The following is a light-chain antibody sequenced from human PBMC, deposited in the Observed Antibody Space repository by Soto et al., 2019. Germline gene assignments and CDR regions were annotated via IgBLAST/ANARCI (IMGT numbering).Light chain of an antibody. J-gene: IGKJ4*01. CDR2: GAS. V-gene: IGKV3-15*01. CDR3: QQYNNWPPLT. Sequence: EIVMTQSPATLSVSPGERATLSCRASQSVRSNLAWYQQKPGQPPRLLIYGASTRATGIPARFSGSGSGTEFTLTISSRQSEDFAVYYCQQYNNWPPLTFGGGTKVEIK. CDR1: QSVRSN.